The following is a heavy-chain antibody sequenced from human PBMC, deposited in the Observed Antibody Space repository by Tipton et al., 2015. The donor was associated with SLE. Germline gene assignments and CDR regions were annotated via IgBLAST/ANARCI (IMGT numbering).Heavy chain of an antibody. CDR1: SGSISSYY. CDR3: ARHYRNEWLFYGMDV. Sequence: GLVKPSETLSLTCTVSSGSISSYYWSWIRQPPGKGLEWIGYIYYSGSTYYNPSLKSRVTISVDTSKNQFSLKLSSVTAADTAVYYCARHYRNEWLFYGMDVWGQGTTVTVSS. J-gene: IGHJ6*02. CDR2: IYYSGST. V-gene: IGHV4-59*08. D-gene: IGHD3-3*01.